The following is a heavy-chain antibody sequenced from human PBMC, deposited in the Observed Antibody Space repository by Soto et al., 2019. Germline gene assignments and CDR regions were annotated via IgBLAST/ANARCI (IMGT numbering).Heavy chain of an antibody. CDR3: ARGGVFEVVVPAATIDY. D-gene: IGHD2-2*01. V-gene: IGHV4-34*01. CDR1: GGSFSGYY. J-gene: IGHJ4*02. CDR2: INHSGST. Sequence: SETLSLTCAVYGGSFSGYYWSWIRQPPGKGLEWIGEINHSGSTNYNPSLKSRVTISVDTSKNQFSLKLSSVTAADTAVYYCARGGVFEVVVPAATIDYWGQGTLVTVSS.